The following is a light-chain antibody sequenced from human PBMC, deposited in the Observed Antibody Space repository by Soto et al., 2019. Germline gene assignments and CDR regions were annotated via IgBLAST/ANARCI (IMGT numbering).Light chain of an antibody. Sequence: DIVMTQSPDSLAVSLGERATINCKSSQSVLYSSNNKNYLAWYQQRPGQRPKLLIYCASTRESGVPDRFSGSGSGTDFTLTISSLQTEDVALYYCQQYHTTPWTFGQGTKVEIK. V-gene: IGKV4-1*01. J-gene: IGKJ1*01. CDR3: QQYHTTPWT. CDR2: CAS. CDR1: QSVLYSSNNKNY.